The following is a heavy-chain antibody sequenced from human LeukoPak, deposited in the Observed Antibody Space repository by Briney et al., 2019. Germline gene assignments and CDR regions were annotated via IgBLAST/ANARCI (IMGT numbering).Heavy chain of an antibody. J-gene: IGHJ4*02. CDR1: GGSFSGYY. CDR3: ARGGFSGYPDDY. D-gene: IGHD3-22*01. V-gene: IGHV4-34*01. Sequence: SETLSLTCAVYGGSFSGYYWSWIRQPPGKGLEWIGEINHSGSTNYNPSLKSRVTISVDTSKNQFSLKLSSVTAEDTAVYYCARGGFSGYPDDYWGQGTLVTVSS. CDR2: INHSGST.